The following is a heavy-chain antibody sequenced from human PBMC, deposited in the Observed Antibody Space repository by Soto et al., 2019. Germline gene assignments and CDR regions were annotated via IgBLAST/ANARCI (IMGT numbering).Heavy chain of an antibody. V-gene: IGHV4-30-4*01. CDR2: IYDGGST. D-gene: IGHD6-19*01. CDR3: ARGLAGDKVDY. CDR1: GGSISNVNDC. J-gene: IGHJ4*02. Sequence: QVQLQESGPGLVKPSETLSLTCTVSGGSISNVNDCWRWIRQSPDKGLEWIGHIYDGGSTYNNPSLTTRITISVDTSKNQFTLKLSAVSVAESAVDYCARGLAGDKVDYWGQGILVTVSS.